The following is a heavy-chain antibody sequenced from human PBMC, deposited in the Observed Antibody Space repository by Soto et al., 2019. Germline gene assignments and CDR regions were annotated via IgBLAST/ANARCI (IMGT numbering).Heavy chain of an antibody. J-gene: IGHJ6*02. D-gene: IGHD5-12*01. CDR3: ARVGRDGYNYPRDYYYYGMDV. Sequence: SETLSLTCAVYGGSFSGYDWSWIRQPPGKGLEWIGYIYYSGSTYYNPSLKSRVTISVDTSKNQFSLKLSSVTAADTAVCYCARVGRDGYNYPRDYYYYGMDVWGQGTTVTVSS. CDR1: GGSFSGYD. CDR2: IYYSGST. V-gene: IGHV4-30-4*01.